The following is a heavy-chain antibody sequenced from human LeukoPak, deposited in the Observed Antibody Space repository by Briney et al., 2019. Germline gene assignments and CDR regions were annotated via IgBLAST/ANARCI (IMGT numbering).Heavy chain of an antibody. V-gene: IGHV3-21*01. D-gene: IGHD6-25*01. J-gene: IGHJ6*04. CDR3: ARDLGRGYDFYYYAMDV. Sequence: GGSLRLSCAASGFTFSSYSMNWVRQAPGEGLEWVSSISSSSSYIYYADSVKGRFTISRDNAKNSLYLQMNSLRAGDTAVYYCARDLGRGYDFYYYAMDVWGKGTTVTVSS. CDR2: ISSSSSYI. CDR1: GFTFSSYS.